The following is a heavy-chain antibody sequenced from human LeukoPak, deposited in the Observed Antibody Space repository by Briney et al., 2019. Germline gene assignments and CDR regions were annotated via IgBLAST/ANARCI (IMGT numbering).Heavy chain of an antibody. CDR2: IIPMFGTV. D-gene: IGHD6-13*01. V-gene: IGHV1-69*13. CDR3: ARAWGLVAQQQPAFDY. Sequence: GASVKVSCKASGGTLSSYGINWVRQAPGQGLEWMGGIIPMFGTVNYAQKFQGRVTITADESTSIVYMELSSLRSEDTAVYYRARAWGLVAQQQPAFDYWGQGTLVTVSS. J-gene: IGHJ4*02. CDR1: GGTLSSYG.